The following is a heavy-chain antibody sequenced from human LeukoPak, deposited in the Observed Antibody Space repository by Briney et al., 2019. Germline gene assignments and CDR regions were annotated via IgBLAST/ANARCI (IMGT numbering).Heavy chain of an antibody. CDR3: ARDEGYATGFDRDY. D-gene: IGHD1-1*01. Sequence: SKTLSVTCTVSGGSISSGGYYWSWIRQPPGKGLEWIGYIYHSGSTYYNPSLKSRVTISVDRSKNQFSLRLNSVTAADTAVYYCARDEGYATGFDRDYWGQGTLVTVSS. CDR2: IYHSGST. CDR1: GGSISSGGYY. J-gene: IGHJ4*02. V-gene: IGHV4-30-2*01.